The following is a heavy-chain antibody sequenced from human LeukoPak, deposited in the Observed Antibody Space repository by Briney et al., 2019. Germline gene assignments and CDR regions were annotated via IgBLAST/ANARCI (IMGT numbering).Heavy chain of an antibody. V-gene: IGHV1-2*02. CDR1: GYIFTSYG. Sequence: ASVKVSCKASGYIFTSYGISWVRQAPGQGLEYLGWINPNGGGTNFPQKFQGRVTLTIDTSVNTGYMEITKLTSDDTAVYYCARIITSTWYNEFDCWGQGTLVAVSS. D-gene: IGHD1-14*01. CDR2: INPNGGGT. J-gene: IGHJ4*02. CDR3: ARIITSTWYNEFDC.